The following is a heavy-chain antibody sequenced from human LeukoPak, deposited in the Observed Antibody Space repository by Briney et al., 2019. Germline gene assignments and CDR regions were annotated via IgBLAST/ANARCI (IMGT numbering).Heavy chain of an antibody. Sequence: GASVKVSCKASGYMFTGYYMHWLRQAPGQGLEWMGWINPNSGGTNSAQNFQGRVTMTRDTSISTAYMELSRLRSDDTAVYYCARGDVTTVTFYWGQGTLVTVSS. J-gene: IGHJ4*02. CDR3: ARGDVTTVTFY. D-gene: IGHD4-17*01. CDR1: GYMFTGYY. V-gene: IGHV1-2*02. CDR2: INPNSGGT.